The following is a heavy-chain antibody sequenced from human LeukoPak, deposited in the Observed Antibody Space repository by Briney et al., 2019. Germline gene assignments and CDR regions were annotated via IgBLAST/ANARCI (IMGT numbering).Heavy chain of an antibody. J-gene: IGHJ4*02. D-gene: IGHD5-18*01. V-gene: IGHV1-69*06. CDR2: IIPIFGTA. Sequence: ASVKVSCKASGGTFSSYAISWVRQAPGQGLEWMGGIIPIFGTANYAQKFQGRVTITADKSTSTAYMELSSLRSEDTAVYYCASVDTAMRSDYWGQGTLVTVSS. CDR3: ASVDTAMRSDY. CDR1: GGTFSSYA.